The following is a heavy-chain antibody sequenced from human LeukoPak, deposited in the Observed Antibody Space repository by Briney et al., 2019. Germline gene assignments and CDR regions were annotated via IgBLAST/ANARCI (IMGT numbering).Heavy chain of an antibody. Sequence: SETLSLTCTVSGGSISTYYWSWIRQPPGKGLEWIGYIYYSGNTNYNPSLKSRVTLSVDTSRNQFSLKLSSVTAADTAVYYCARGSIAAAEGSHWFDPWGQETLVTVSS. CDR1: GGSISTYY. CDR3: ARGSIAAAEGSHWFDP. D-gene: IGHD6-13*01. V-gene: IGHV4-59*01. CDR2: IYYSGNT. J-gene: IGHJ5*02.